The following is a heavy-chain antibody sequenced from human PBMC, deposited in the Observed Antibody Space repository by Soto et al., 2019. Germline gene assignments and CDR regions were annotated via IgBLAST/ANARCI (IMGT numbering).Heavy chain of an antibody. CDR3: ARVAAMDPPTFDY. CDR2: IYYSGST. D-gene: IGHD5-18*01. CDR1: GGSISSYY. V-gene: IGHV4-59*01. Sequence: SETLSLTCTVSGGSISSYYWSWIRQPPGKGLEWIGYIYYSGSTNYNPSLKSRVTISVDTSKNQFSLKLSSVTAADTAVYYCARVAAMDPPTFDYWGQGTLVTVS. J-gene: IGHJ4*02.